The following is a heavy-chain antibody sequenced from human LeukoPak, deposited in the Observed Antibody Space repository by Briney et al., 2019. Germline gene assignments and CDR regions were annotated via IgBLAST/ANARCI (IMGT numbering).Heavy chain of an antibody. V-gene: IGHV3-30*18. CDR3: AKGHWGSKFDY. CDR1: GFTFSSYA. CDR2: ISYDGTNK. D-gene: IGHD7-27*01. J-gene: IGHJ4*02. Sequence: GGSLRLSCAASGFTFSSYAMSWVRQAPGKGLEWVAVISYDGTNKYYADSVKGRFTISRDNSKNTLYLQMNSLRAEDTAVYYCAKGHWGSKFDYWGQGTLVTVSS.